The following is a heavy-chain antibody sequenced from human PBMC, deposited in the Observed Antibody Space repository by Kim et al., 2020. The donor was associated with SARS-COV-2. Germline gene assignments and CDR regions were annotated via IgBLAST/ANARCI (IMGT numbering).Heavy chain of an antibody. V-gene: IGHV3-74*01. CDR3: ARGVESSGSYYYYYYGMDV. D-gene: IGHD3-10*01. J-gene: IGHJ6*02. Sequence: GRFTISRDNAKNTLYLQMNSLRAEDTAVYYCARGVESSGSYYYYYYGMDVWGQGTTVTVSS.